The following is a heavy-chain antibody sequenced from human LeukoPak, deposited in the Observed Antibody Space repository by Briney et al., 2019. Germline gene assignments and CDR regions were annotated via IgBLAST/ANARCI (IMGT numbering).Heavy chain of an antibody. CDR1: GFSLSTSGVG. CDR2: IYWDDDK. V-gene: IGHV2-5*02. D-gene: IGHD1-1*01. Sequence: GSGPTLVKPTQALTLTCTFSGFSLSTSGVGVGWIRQPPGKALEWLALIYWDDDKRYSPSLKSRLTITKDTSKNQVVLTMTNVDPVDTATYYCAHRGAGTTFDCWGQGTLVTVSS. J-gene: IGHJ4*02. CDR3: AHRGAGTTFDC.